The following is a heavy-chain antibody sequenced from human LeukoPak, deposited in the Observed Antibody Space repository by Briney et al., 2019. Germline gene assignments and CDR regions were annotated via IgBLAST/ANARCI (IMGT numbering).Heavy chain of an antibody. Sequence: ASVKVSCKASGYTFTGYYMHWVRQAPGQGLEWIGWINPNSGGTNYAQKFQGWVTMTRDTSISTAYMELSRLRSDDTAVYYCARGRIVVVPAATPAYYFDYWGQGTLVTVSS. CDR2: INPNSGGT. D-gene: IGHD2-2*01. CDR1: GYTFTGYY. CDR3: ARGRIVVVPAATPAYYFDY. V-gene: IGHV1-2*04. J-gene: IGHJ4*02.